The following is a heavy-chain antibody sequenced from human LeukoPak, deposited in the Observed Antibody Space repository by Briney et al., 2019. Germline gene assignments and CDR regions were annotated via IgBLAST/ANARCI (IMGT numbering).Heavy chain of an antibody. Sequence: VASVKVSCKASGYTFTGYYMHWVRQAPGQGLEWMGWINPNSGGTNYAQKFQGRVTMTRDTSISTAYMGLSRLRSDDTAVYYCARALGGPYYYDSSGSSNDAFDIWGQGTMVTVSS. D-gene: IGHD3-22*01. CDR1: GYTFTGYY. CDR3: ARALGGPYYYDSSGSSNDAFDI. CDR2: INPNSGGT. J-gene: IGHJ3*02. V-gene: IGHV1-2*02.